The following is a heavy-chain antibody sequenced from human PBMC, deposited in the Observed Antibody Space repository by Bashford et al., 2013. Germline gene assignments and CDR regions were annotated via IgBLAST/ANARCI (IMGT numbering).Heavy chain of an antibody. D-gene: IGHD2-2*01. J-gene: IGHJ5*02. CDR1: GGTFSSYA. CDR2: IIPIFGTA. CDR3: ARVRKQYQAFDP. Sequence: SVKVSCKASGGTFSSYAISWVRQAPGQGLEWMGGIIPIFGTANYAQKFQGRVTITADESTSTAYMELSSLRSEDTAVYYCARVRKQYQAFDPWGQGTLVTVSS. V-gene: IGHV1-69*13.